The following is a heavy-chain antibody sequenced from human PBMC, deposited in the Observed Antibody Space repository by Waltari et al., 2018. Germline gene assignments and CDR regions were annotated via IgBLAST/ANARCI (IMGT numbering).Heavy chain of an antibody. CDR2: ISGSGGST. D-gene: IGHD5-12*01. CDR3: AKPSPRHSREYSGYEGADGDDAFDI. V-gene: IGHV3-23*01. CDR1: GFTFSSYA. J-gene: IGHJ3*02. Sequence: EVQLLESGGGLVQPGGSLRLSCAASGFTFSSYAMSWVRQAPGKGLEWVSAISGSGGSTYYADSVKGRFTISRDNSKNTLYLQMNSLRAEDTAVYYCAKPSPRHSREYSGYEGADGDDAFDIWGQGTMVTVSS.